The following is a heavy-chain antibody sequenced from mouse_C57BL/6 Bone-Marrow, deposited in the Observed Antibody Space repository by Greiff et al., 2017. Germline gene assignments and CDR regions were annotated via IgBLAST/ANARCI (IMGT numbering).Heavy chain of an antibody. D-gene: IGHD1-1*01. J-gene: IGHJ1*03. CDR2: INSDGGST. V-gene: IGHV5-2*01. CDR1: EYEFPSHD. CDR3: ARGGYYGSSYWYFDV. Sequence: EVMLVESGGGLVQPGESLKLSCESNEYEFPSHDMSWVRKTPEKRLELVAAINSDGGSTYYPDTMERRFIISRDNTKKTLYLQMSSLRSEDTALYYCARGGYYGSSYWYFDVWGTGTTVTVSS.